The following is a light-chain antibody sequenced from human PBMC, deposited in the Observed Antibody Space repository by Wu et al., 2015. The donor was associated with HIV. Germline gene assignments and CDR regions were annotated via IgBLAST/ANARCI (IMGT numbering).Light chain of an antibody. CDR2: AAS. CDR1: QGISSY. V-gene: IGKV1-9*01. J-gene: IGKJ4*01. Sequence: DVQLTQSPSFLSASVGDRVTITCRASQGISSYLAWCQQKSGRAPKLLIYAASTLQSGVPSRFSGSGSGTEFTLTITSLQPEDFATYYCQQLTGYPITFGGGPRWRS. CDR3: QQLTGYPIT.